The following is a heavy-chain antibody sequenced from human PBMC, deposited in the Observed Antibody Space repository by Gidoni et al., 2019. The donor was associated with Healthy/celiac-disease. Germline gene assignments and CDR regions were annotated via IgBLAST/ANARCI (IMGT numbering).Heavy chain of an antibody. Sequence: QVQLVQSGAEVKKPGASVKVSCKASGYTFPSYYMHWVRQAPGQGLEWMGLINPSGGSTSYAQKSQGRVTMTRDTSTSTVYMELRSLRSEDTAVYYFARADRYGSGLDAFDSWGQGTMVTVSS. D-gene: IGHD3-10*01. CDR2: INPSGGST. CDR3: ARADRYGSGLDAFDS. CDR1: GYTFPSYY. J-gene: IGHJ3*02. V-gene: IGHV1-46*01.